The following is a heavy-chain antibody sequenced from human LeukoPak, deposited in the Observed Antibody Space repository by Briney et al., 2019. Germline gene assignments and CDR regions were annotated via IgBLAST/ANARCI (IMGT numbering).Heavy chain of an antibody. CDR3: ARGYYDSSGYYPPYYYYYMDV. CDR2: IYTSGST. Sequence: KAGGSLRLSCAASGFTFSSYSMNWVRQAPGKGLEWIGRIYTSGSTNYNPSLKSRVTISVDTSKNQFSLKLSSVTAADTAVYYCARGYYDSSGYYPPYYYYYMDVWGKGTTVTVSS. J-gene: IGHJ6*03. D-gene: IGHD3-22*01. CDR1: GFTFSSYS. V-gene: IGHV4-4*08.